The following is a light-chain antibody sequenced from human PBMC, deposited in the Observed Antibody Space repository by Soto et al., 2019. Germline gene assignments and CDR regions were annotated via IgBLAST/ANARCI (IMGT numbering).Light chain of an antibody. CDR3: QQLFDSPIT. V-gene: IGKV1-9*01. J-gene: IGKJ5*01. CDR2: AAS. Sequence: DIQMTQSPSFLSPSIGDTVALTXRASQVISTSLAWYQVKPGKAPKLLIYAASTLESGVPSRFSATVSGTEFSLTITSLQPEDFATYYCQQLFDSPITFGQGTRLEIK. CDR1: QVISTS.